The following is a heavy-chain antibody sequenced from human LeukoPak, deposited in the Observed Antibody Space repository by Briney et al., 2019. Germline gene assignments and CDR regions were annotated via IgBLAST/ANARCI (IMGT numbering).Heavy chain of an antibody. J-gene: IGHJ4*02. V-gene: IGHV3-9*01. D-gene: IGHD3-16*02. CDR1: GFTFDDYA. CDR3: AKDITFGGVIGSYYFDY. Sequence: PGRSLRISCAASGFTFDDYAMHWVRQAPGKGLERVSGISWNSGSIGYADSVKGRFTISRDNAKNSLYLQMNSLRAEDTALYYCAKDITFGGVIGSYYFDYWGQGTLVTVSS. CDR2: ISWNSGSI.